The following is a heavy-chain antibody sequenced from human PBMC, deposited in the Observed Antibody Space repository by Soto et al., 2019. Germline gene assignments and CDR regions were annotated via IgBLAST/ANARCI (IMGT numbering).Heavy chain of an antibody. Sequence: KPSETLSLTCTVSGGSISSGGYYWSWIRQHPGKGLEWIGYIYYSGSTYYNPSLKSRVTISVDTSKNQFSLKLSSVTAADTAVYYCARATKGPYYYDSSGYPYYYYYYGMDVWGQGTTVTVSS. D-gene: IGHD3-22*01. CDR1: GGSISSGGYY. V-gene: IGHV4-31*03. J-gene: IGHJ6*02. CDR2: IYYSGST. CDR3: ARATKGPYYYDSSGYPYYYYYYGMDV.